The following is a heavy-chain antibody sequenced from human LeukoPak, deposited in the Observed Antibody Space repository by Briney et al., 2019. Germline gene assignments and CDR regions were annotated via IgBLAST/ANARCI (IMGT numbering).Heavy chain of an antibody. J-gene: IGHJ5*02. CDR1: GYTFTSYG. CDR3: ARGFVRGWFDP. V-gene: IGHV1-18*01. CDR2: ISAYNGNT. D-gene: IGHD2-21*01. Sequence: ASVKLSCKASGYTFTSYGISCVRQSPRQWLECIGGISAYNGNTNYAQKLQGRVTMTTDTSTSTAYMELRSLRSDDTAVYYCARGFVRGWFDPWGQGTLVTVSS.